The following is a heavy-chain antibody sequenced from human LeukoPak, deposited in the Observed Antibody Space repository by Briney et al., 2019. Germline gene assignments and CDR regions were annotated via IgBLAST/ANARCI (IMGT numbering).Heavy chain of an antibody. CDR3: ARGALGFCSSTSCSDAFDI. D-gene: IGHD2-2*01. CDR1: AGSFSGYY. CDR2: INHSGST. J-gene: IGHJ3*02. Sequence: SETLSLTCAVYAGSFSGYYWSWIRQPPGKGLEWIGEINHSGSTNYNPSLKSRVTISVDTSKDQFSLKLSSVTAADTAVYYCARGALGFCSSTSCSDAFDIWGQGTMVTVFS. V-gene: IGHV4-34*01.